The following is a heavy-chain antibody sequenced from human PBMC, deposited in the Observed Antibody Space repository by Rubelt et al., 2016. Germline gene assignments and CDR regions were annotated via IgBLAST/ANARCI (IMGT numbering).Heavy chain of an antibody. CDR1: GFTFNNNA. J-gene: IGHJ4*02. CDR2: ISDSGGSS. V-gene: IGHV3-23*04. D-gene: IGHD3-3*01. Sequence: EVQLVESGGGLVKPGESLRLSCAASGFTFNNNAMSWVRQAPGQGLEWVSSISDSGGSSHYADSVKGRFTISRDNSKNTLYLQMGSLRAGVTAVYYCAKKGGDFWSGPVDYWGQGPLVTVSS. CDR3: AKKGGDFWSGPVDY.